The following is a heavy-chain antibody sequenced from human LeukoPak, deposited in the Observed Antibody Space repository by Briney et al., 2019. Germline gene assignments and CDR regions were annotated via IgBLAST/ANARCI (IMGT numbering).Heavy chain of an antibody. J-gene: IGHJ4*02. Sequence: SGTLSLTCTVSGGSINNYYWSGIRQPPGKGLEWIGYIYYSGYTNYNPSLKSRVTISVDTSKNQFSLKLSSVTAADTAVYYCARRSWPQWVFDYWGQGTLVTVSS. D-gene: IGHD1-26*01. V-gene: IGHV4-59*08. CDR1: GGSINNYY. CDR2: IYYSGYT. CDR3: ARRSWPQWVFDY.